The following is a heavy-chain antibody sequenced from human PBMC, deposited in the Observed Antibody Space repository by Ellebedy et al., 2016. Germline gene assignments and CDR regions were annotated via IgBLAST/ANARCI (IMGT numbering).Heavy chain of an antibody. Sequence: GESLKISCVASGFTFRSYTMNWVRQAPGRGLEWVAVISYDGSKKYYGDSVKGRFTISRDNSKNTLYLQMNSLRAEDTAVYYCAKEYYYGSGYSYSYYYYYGMDVWGQGTTVTVSS. V-gene: IGHV3-30*18. CDR3: AKEYYYGSGYSYSYYYYYGMDV. J-gene: IGHJ6*02. D-gene: IGHD3-10*01. CDR2: ISYDGSKK. CDR1: GFTFRSYT.